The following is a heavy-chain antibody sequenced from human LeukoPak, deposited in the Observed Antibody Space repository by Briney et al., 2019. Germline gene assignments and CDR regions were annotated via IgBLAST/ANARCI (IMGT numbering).Heavy chain of an antibody. Sequence: SETLSPTCTVSGGSISSYYWSWIRQPPGKGLEWIGYIYYSGSTNYNPSLKSRVTISVDTSKNQFSLKLSSVTAADTAVYYCARGDYYGSGSRLDYWGQGTLVTVSS. V-gene: IGHV4-59*01. D-gene: IGHD3-10*01. CDR3: ARGDYYGSGSRLDY. CDR2: IYYSGST. J-gene: IGHJ4*02. CDR1: GGSISSYY.